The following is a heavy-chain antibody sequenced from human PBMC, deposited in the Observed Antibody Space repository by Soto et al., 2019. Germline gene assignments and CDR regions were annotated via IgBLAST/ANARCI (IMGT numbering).Heavy chain of an antibody. Sequence: QVQLVQSGAEVKKPGASVKVSCKASGYTFTSYYMHWVRQAPGQGLEWMGIINPSGGSTSYAQKFQGRLTMTRDTSTSTVHMELSSLRSEDTAVYYCARGWLYGDYYNWFDPWGQGTLVTVSS. CDR2: INPSGGST. D-gene: IGHD4-17*01. CDR3: ARGWLYGDYYNWFDP. V-gene: IGHV1-46*03. CDR1: GYTFTSYY. J-gene: IGHJ5*02.